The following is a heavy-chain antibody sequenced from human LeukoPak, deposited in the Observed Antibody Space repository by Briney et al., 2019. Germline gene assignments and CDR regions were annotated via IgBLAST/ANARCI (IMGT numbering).Heavy chain of an antibody. CDR2: ISSSGSTI. CDR1: EFTFSSYE. CDR3: ARAPFVGFGENYGMDV. J-gene: IGHJ6*02. V-gene: IGHV3-48*03. Sequence: GGSLRLSCAASEFTFSSYEMNWVRQAPGKGLEWVSYISSSGSTIYYADSVKGRFTISRDNAKNSLYLQMNSLRAEDTAVYYCARAPFVGFGENYGMDVWGQGTTVTVSS. D-gene: IGHD3-10*01.